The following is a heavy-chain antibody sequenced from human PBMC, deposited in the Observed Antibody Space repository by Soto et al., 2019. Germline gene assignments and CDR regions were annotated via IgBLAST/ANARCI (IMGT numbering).Heavy chain of an antibody. Sequence: GGSLRLSCAASGLTVSSNYLYWVRQAPGRGLEWVSSIYISGDTYYADSVKGRFTISRDNSKSTLYLQMNSLRAEDTAVYYCARGKVGTNPNWLDPWGQGTLVNVSS. CDR2: IYISGDT. CDR1: GLTVSSNY. V-gene: IGHV3-66*01. D-gene: IGHD1-26*01. CDR3: ARGKVGTNPNWLDP. J-gene: IGHJ5*02.